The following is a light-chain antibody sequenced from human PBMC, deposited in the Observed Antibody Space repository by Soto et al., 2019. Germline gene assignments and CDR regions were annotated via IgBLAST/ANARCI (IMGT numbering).Light chain of an antibody. J-gene: IGKJ1*01. CDR1: QSVSSNY. V-gene: IGKV3-20*01. CDR3: EQYCSSPRT. Sequence: EVVLTQSPGTLSLSPGEGATLSCRASQSVSSNYFAWYQQKAGQAPRLLIYGISTRATGIPDRFSGSGSGTDFTLTISRLEPEDFALYYCEQYCSSPRTFGQGTRVEIK. CDR2: GIS.